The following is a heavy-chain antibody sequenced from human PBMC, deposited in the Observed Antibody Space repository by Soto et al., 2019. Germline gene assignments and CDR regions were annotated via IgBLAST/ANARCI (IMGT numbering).Heavy chain of an antibody. CDR1: GESFSGYY. D-gene: IGHD3-10*01. CDR3: ARDLPYGSGSYYLTGWFDP. Sequence: SETLSLTCAVYGESFSGYYWSWIRQPPGKGLEWIGEINHSGSTNYNPSLKSRVTISVDTSKNQFSLKLSSVTAADTAVYYCARDLPYGSGSYYLTGWFDPWGQGTLVTVSS. CDR2: INHSGST. V-gene: IGHV4-34*01. J-gene: IGHJ5*02.